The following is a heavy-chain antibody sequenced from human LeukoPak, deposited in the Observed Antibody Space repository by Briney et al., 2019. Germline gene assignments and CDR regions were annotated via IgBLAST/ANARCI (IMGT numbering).Heavy chain of an antibody. V-gene: IGHV4-39*07. D-gene: IGHD1-26*01. Sequence: SETLSLTCTVSGGSISSSSYYWGWIRQPPGEGLEWIGSIYYSGSTYYNPSLKSRVTISVDTSKNQFSLNLSSVTAADTAVYYCARGYSGSYGRFDPWGQGTLVTVSS. CDR1: GGSISSSSYY. CDR3: ARGYSGSYGRFDP. J-gene: IGHJ5*02. CDR2: IYYSGST.